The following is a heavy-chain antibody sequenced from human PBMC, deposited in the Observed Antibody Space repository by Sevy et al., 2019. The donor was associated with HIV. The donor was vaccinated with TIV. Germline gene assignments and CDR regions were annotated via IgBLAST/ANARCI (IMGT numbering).Heavy chain of an antibody. V-gene: IGHV1-69*13. CDR3: DGGGGDFLCGSRGWRNWFDP. CDR1: GGTFSSYA. D-gene: IGHD3-3*01. J-gene: IGHJ5*02. Sequence: ASVKVSCKASGGTFSSYAIGWVRQAPGQGLEWMGGIIPILGTANYAQKFQGRVTITADESTSTASIELSSLRSEATAADYCDGGGGDFLCGSRGWRNWFDPWGQGTLVTVSS. CDR2: IIPILGTA.